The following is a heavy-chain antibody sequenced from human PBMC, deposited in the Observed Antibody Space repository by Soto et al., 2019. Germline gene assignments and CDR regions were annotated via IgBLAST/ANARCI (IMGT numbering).Heavy chain of an antibody. CDR3: AKDTAANPRRVFDP. CDR2: ISGSGGST. Sequence: VGSLRLSCAASGFTFSSYAMSWVRQAPGKGLEWVSAISGSGGSTYYADSVKGRFTISRDKSENTLYLQMNSLRAEDTAVYYCAKDTAANPRRVFDPWGQGALVTVSS. J-gene: IGHJ5*02. CDR1: GFTFSSYA. V-gene: IGHV3-23*01. D-gene: IGHD2-2*01.